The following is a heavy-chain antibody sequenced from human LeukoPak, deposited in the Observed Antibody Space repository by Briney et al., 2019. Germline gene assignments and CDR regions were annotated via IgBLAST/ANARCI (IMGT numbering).Heavy chain of an antibody. J-gene: IGHJ6*02. D-gene: IGHD3-3*01. V-gene: IGHV1-18*01. CDR1: GYTFTSYG. CDR2: ISAYNGNT. CDR3: ARAGYYDFWSGYYTGGMDYYYGMDV. Sequence: ASVKVSCKASGYTFTSYGISWVRQAPGQGLEWMGWISAYNGNTNYAQKLQGRVTMTTDTSTSTAYMELRSLRSDDTAVYYCARAGYYDFWSGYYTGGMDYYYGMDVWGQGTTVIVSS.